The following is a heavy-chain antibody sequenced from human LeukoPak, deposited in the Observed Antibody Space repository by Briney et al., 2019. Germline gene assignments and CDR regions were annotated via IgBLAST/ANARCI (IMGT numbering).Heavy chain of an antibody. Sequence: GGSLRLSCAASGFTFSISAMSWVRQAPGKGLEWVSAISGSGGSTYYADSVKGRFTISRDNSKNTLYLQMNSLRAEDTAVYYCAKTGAAAGSFDYWGQGTLVTVSS. J-gene: IGHJ4*02. CDR3: AKTGAAAGSFDY. CDR2: ISGSGGST. V-gene: IGHV3-23*01. CDR1: GFTFSISA. D-gene: IGHD6-13*01.